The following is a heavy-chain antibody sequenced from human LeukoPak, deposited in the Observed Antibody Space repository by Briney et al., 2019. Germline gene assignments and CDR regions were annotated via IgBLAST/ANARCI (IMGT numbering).Heavy chain of an antibody. J-gene: IGHJ6*03. CDR3: ARGGMYYYYMDV. CDR1: GGTFSSYA. CDR2: IIPIFGTA. D-gene: IGHD5-12*01. V-gene: IGHV1-69*05. Sequence: SVKVSCKASGGTFSSYAISWVRQAPGQGLEWMGGIIPIFGTANYAQKFQGRVTITTDESTSTAYMELSSLRSEDTAVYYCARGGMYYYYMDVWAKGPRSPSP.